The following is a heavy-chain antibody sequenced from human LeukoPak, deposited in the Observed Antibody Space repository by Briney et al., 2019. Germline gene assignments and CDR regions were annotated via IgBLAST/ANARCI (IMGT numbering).Heavy chain of an antibody. D-gene: IGHD4-17*01. CDR1: GFTFSSYA. Sequence: GASLRLSCAASGFTFSSYAMGWVRQAPGKGLEWVSAISGSGGSTSYALSVKGRFTISKDNSKNTLYLQMNSLRAEDTAVYYCAKVEVLTVTPWYFDLWGRGTLVTVSS. J-gene: IGHJ2*01. V-gene: IGHV3-23*01. CDR3: AKVEVLTVTPWYFDL. CDR2: ISGSGGST.